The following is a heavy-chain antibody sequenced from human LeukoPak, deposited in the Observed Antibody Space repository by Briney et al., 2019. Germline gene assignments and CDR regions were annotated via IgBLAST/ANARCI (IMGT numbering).Heavy chain of an antibody. J-gene: IGHJ4*02. Sequence: PSETLSLTCTVSGGSISSYYWSWIRQPPGKGLEWIGRIYTSGSTNYNPSLKSRVTMSVDTSKNQFSLKLSSVTAADTAVYYCARDLGGYGDPYYFDYWGQGTLVTVSS. CDR3: ARDLGGYGDPYYFDY. CDR2: IYTSGST. D-gene: IGHD4-17*01. CDR1: GGSISSYY. V-gene: IGHV4-4*07.